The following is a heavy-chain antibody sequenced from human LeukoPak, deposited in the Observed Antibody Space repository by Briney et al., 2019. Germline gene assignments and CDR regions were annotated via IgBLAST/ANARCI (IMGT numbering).Heavy chain of an antibody. V-gene: IGHV3-21*01. D-gene: IGHD2-21*02. CDR3: ARGRHIVVVTANDY. J-gene: IGHJ4*02. CDR2: ISSSSCYI. CDR1: GFTFSSYS. Sequence: NPGGSLRLSSAASGFTFSSYSMNWVRQAPGKGLEWVSSISSSSCYIYYADSVKGRFTISRDNAKNSLYLQMNSLRAEDTAVYYCARGRHIVVVTANDYWGQGTLVTVSS.